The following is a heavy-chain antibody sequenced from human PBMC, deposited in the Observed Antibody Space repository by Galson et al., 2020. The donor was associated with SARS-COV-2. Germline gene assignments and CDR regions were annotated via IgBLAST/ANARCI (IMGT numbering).Heavy chain of an antibody. CDR2: ISGSGGST. CDR1: GFTFSSYA. J-gene: IGHJ5*02. D-gene: IGHD3-22*01. Sequence: GESLKISCAASGFTFSSYAMSWVRQAPGKGLEWVSAISGSGGSTYYADSVKGRFTISRDNSKNTLYLQMNSLRAEDTAVYYCAKDASSGYYYSWFDPWGQGTLVTVSS. CDR3: AKDASSGYYYSWFDP. V-gene: IGHV3-23*01.